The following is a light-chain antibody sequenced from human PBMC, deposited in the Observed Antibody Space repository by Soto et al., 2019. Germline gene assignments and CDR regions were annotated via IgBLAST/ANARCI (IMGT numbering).Light chain of an antibody. CDR3: QQANSFPFT. CDR1: QIINTW. J-gene: IGKJ3*01. V-gene: IGKV1-12*02. Sequence: DIQMTQSPSSVSASVGDRLTITCRASQIINTWLAWYQQKPGKAPTLLIYGASTLQSGVPSRFSGSGSGTDFTLTISSLQPEDFATYDCQQANSFPFTLGPGTKVDIK. CDR2: GAS.